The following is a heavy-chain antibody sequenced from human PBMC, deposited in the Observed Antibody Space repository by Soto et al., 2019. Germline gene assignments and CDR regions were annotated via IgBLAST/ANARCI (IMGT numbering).Heavy chain of an antibody. J-gene: IGHJ6*02. V-gene: IGHV1-69*13. Sequence: SVKVSCKASGGTFSSYAISWVRQAPGQGLEWMGGIIPIFGTANYAQKFQGRVTITADESTSTAYMELSSLRSEDTAVYYCATWDYYYYGMDVWGQGTTVTVSS. CDR3: ATWDYYYYGMDV. CDR1: GGTFSSYA. CDR2: IIPIFGTA. D-gene: IGHD7-27*01.